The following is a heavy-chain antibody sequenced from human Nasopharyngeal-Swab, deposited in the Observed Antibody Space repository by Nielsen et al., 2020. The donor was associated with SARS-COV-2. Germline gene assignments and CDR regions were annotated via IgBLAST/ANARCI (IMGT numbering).Heavy chain of an antibody. CDR3: ARDKGSGSDYYYYYMDV. CDR2: INPNSAGT. J-gene: IGHJ6*03. CDR1: GYTFTGYY. D-gene: IGHD6-19*01. V-gene: IGHV1-2*04. Sequence: ASVKVSCKASGYTFTGYYMHWVRQAPGQGLEWMGWINPNSAGTNYAQKFQGWVTMTRDTSISTAYMELSRLRSDDTAVYYCARDKGSGSDYYYYYMDVWGKGTTVTVSS.